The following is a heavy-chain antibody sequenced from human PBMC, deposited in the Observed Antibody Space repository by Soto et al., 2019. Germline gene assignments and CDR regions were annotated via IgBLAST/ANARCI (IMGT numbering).Heavy chain of an antibody. Sequence: SETLSLTCAVSGDSISSYYCMWIRQPPGKGLESIGYLYYGRSANYNPSLKSRVTLSVDTSTNQCSLTLSSMTAADTAVYYCARHVYEFDNGDNNWFDSWGQGILVT. J-gene: IGHJ5*01. D-gene: IGHD2-21*02. CDR3: ARHVYEFDNGDNNWFDS. CDR2: LYYGRSA. V-gene: IGHV4-59*08. CDR1: GDSISSYY.